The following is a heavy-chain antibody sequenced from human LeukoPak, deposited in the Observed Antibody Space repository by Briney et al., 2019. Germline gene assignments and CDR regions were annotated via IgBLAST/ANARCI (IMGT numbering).Heavy chain of an antibody. Sequence: SETLSLTCTVSGGSISSFYWSWIRQPPGKGLEWIGYIYYSGSTNYNPSLKSRVTISVDTSKNQFSLKLSSVTAADTAVYYCARHGTSGTNLNWFDPWGQGTMVTVSS. CDR1: GGSISSFY. V-gene: IGHV4-59*01. D-gene: IGHD1-1*01. J-gene: IGHJ5*02. CDR2: IYYSGST. CDR3: ARHGTSGTNLNWFDP.